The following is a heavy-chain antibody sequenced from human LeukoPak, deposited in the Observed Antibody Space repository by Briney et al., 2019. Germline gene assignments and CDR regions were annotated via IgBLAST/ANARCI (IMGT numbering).Heavy chain of an antibody. CDR2: IYYSGGT. D-gene: IGHD6-13*01. CDR1: GGSISGYY. J-gene: IGHJ4*02. CDR3: ARQSSKAADVTFDY. Sequence: SETLSLTCTVSGGSISGYYWSWIRQPPGKGLEWIGYIYYSGGTNYHPSLKSRVTISVDTSKNQFSLKLSSVTAADTAVYYCARQSSKAADVTFDYWGQGTLVTVSS. V-gene: IGHV4-59*08.